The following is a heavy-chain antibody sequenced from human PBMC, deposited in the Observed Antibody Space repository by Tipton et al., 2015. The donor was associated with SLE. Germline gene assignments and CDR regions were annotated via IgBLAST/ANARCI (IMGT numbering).Heavy chain of an antibody. J-gene: IGHJ4*02. D-gene: IGHD6-19*01. CDR1: GFTFSSYA. CDR2: IYSGGST. CDR3: AKVAVAGRDY. Sequence: SLRLSCATSGFTFSSYAMSWVRQAPGKGLEWVSVIYSGGSTYYADSVKGRFTISRDNSKSTLYLQMSSLRADDTAVYYCAKVAVAGRDYWGQGTLVTVSS. V-gene: IGHV3-23*03.